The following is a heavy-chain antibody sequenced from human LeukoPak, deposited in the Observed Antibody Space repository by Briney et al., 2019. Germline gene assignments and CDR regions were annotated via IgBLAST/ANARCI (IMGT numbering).Heavy chain of an antibody. V-gene: IGHV3-30-3*01. Sequence: GGSLRLSCAASGFTFSSYAMHWVRQAPGKGLEWVAVISYDGSNKYYADSVKGRFTISRDNSKNTLYLQMNSLRAEDTAVYYCARDRQDSSGYQGYWGQGTLVTVSS. CDR2: ISYDGSNK. CDR3: ARDRQDSSGYQGY. CDR1: GFTFSSYA. J-gene: IGHJ4*02. D-gene: IGHD3-22*01.